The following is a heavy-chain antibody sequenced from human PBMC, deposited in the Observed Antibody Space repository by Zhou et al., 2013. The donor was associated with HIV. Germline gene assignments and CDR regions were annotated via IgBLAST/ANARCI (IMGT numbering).Heavy chain of an antibody. V-gene: IGHV1-69*05. CDR1: GGTFSSYA. J-gene: IGHJ6*03. Sequence: QVQLQQSGAEVKKPGSSVKVSCKASGGTFSSYAISWVRQAPGQGLEWMGGVIPMFGPAIYAQKFQGRVTISTDESTGTVYMELSSLRSEDTAMYYCASLGVDGYWNYQYYYMDVWGKGTTVTVSS. D-gene: IGHD2-15*01. CDR3: ASLGVDGYWNYQYYYMDV. CDR2: VIPMFGPA.